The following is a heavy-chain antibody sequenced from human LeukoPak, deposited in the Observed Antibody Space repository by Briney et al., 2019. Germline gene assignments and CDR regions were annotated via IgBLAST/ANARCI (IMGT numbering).Heavy chain of an antibody. D-gene: IGHD3-22*01. CDR3: ARAGDSSGYYYI. CDR2: IIPIFGTA. CDR1: GGTFSSHA. Sequence: ASVKVSCKASGGTFSSHAISWVRQAPGQGLEWMGGIIPIFGTANYAQKFQGRVTITADESTSTAYMELSSLRSEDTAVYYCARAGDSSGYYYIWGQGTMVTVSS. J-gene: IGHJ3*02. V-gene: IGHV1-69*13.